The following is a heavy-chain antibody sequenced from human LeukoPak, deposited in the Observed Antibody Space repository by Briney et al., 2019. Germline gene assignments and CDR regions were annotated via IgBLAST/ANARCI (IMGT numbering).Heavy chain of an antibody. CDR1: GYSFSTCW. Sequence: GESLKISCKGSGYSFSTCWIGWVRQMPGKGLEWMGIIYPGDSDTRYSPSFRGQVTISVDKSISTAYLQWSSLEASDTAMCYCARRISSGYFDYWGQGTLVTVSS. CDR3: ARRISSGYFDY. J-gene: IGHJ4*02. D-gene: IGHD6-25*01. CDR2: IYPGDSDT. V-gene: IGHV5-51*01.